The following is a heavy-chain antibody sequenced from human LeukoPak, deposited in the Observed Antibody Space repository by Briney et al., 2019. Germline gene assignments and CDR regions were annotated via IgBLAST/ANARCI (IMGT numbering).Heavy chain of an antibody. Sequence: PSETLSLTCTVSGGAIASGGYSWNWIRQSPGKGLEWIGCIYDRGPAYYNPSLKSRVTISVDRSKNQFSLNLSSVAAADTAVYYCARALFGVVIHFDYWGQGTLVTVSS. J-gene: IGHJ4*02. CDR2: IYDRGPA. D-gene: IGHD3-3*01. CDR1: GGAIASGGYS. CDR3: ARALFGVVIHFDY. V-gene: IGHV4-30-2*06.